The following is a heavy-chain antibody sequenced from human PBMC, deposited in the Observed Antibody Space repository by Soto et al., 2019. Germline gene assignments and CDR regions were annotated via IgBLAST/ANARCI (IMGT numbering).Heavy chain of an antibody. Sequence: ASVKVSCKGSRYTFTYYAIHWVRQAPGQRLEWMGWINTGYGNTKYSQNFQGRVTITRDTSASTAYMELSSLRSEDTAVYYCARDRYYGSGTYNYFDYWGQGTLVTVSS. CDR1: RYTFTYYA. CDR2: INTGYGNT. V-gene: IGHV1-3*04. CDR3: ARDRYYGSGTYNYFDY. D-gene: IGHD3-10*01. J-gene: IGHJ4*02.